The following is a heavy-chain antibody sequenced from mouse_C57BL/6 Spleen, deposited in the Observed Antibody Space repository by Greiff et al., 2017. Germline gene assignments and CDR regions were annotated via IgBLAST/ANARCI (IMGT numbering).Heavy chain of an antibody. V-gene: IGHV1-39*01. CDR3: ARLLQSYWYFDV. D-gene: IGHD2-3*01. Sequence: VQLQQSGPELVKPGASVKISCKASGYSFTDYNMNWVKQSNGKSLEWIGVISPNNGTTSYNQKLKGKVTLTVDQSSRTSYMPLNSLSSEDYAVFYCARLLQSYWYFDVWGTGTTVTVSS. J-gene: IGHJ1*03. CDR1: GYSFTDYN. CDR2: ISPNNGTT.